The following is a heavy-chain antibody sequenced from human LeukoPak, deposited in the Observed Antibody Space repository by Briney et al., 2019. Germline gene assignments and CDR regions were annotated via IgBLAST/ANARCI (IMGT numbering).Heavy chain of an antibody. CDR1: GFTFDDYP. CDR3: AKDISSSWYRLDY. V-gene: IGHV3-43*02. Sequence: GGSLRLSCATSGFTFDDYPMHWVRQAPGKGLEWVSFITGDGGSTYYADSVKGRFTISRDNTKNSLFLQMNSLRTEDTALYYCAKDISSSWYRLDYWGQGTLVTVSS. J-gene: IGHJ4*02. D-gene: IGHD6-13*01. CDR2: ITGDGGST.